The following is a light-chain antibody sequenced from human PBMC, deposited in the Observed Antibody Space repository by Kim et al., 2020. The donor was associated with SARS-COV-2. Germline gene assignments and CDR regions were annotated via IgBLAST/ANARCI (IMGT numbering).Light chain of an antibody. V-gene: IGLV3-1*01. CDR2: QHT. CDR1: KLGDKY. CDR3: QAWDSRTAV. Sequence: SYELTQPPSVSVSPGQTASITCSGSKLGDKYAYWYQKKPGQSPVLVIYQHTKRPSGISQRFSGSSSGNTATLTISRAQTMDEADYYCQAWDSRTAVFGGGTQLTVL. J-gene: IGLJ3*02.